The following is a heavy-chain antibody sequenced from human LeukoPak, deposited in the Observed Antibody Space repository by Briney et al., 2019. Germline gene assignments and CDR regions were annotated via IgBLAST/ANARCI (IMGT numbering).Heavy chain of an antibody. V-gene: IGHV4-38-2*02. CDR2: IFHSGTT. J-gene: IGHJ4*02. CDR1: GYSISSGYS. D-gene: IGHD2-15*01. CDR3: SRNGGSARIIDY. Sequence: PSETLSLTCTVSGYSISSGYSWGWIRQPPRKGLEWIGSIFHSGTTYYNPSLKSRVTISVDTSTNQFSPKLTSVTAADTAVYYCSRNGGSARIIDYWGQGTLVTVSS.